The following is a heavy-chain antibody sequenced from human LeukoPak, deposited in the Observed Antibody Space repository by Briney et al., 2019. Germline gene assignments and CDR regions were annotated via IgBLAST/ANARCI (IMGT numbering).Heavy chain of an antibody. J-gene: IGHJ5*02. CDR2: INPNNGGT. D-gene: IGHD2-2*01. CDR1: GYTFTGYY. Sequence: ASVKVSCKASGYTFTGYYMHWVRQAPGQGLEWMGWINPNNGGTNYAQKFQGRVTMTKDTSISTAYMELSRLRSDDTAVYYCARDATRWYCSSTSCYLSLFDPWGQGTLVTVSS. CDR3: ARDATRWYCSSTSCYLSLFDP. V-gene: IGHV1-2*02.